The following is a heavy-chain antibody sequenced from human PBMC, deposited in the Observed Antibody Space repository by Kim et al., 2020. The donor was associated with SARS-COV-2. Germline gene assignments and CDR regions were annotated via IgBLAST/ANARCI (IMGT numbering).Heavy chain of an antibody. J-gene: IGHJ2*01. D-gene: IGHD3-22*01. Sequence: GGSLRLSCAPSGFSVSNTYLSWVRQAPGKGLEWLALIFTDGRTYYADYAEGRRTIFTGSTKDTLQHQIISRGGEETAADYCSTAGYYDSSGHYF. V-gene: IGHV3-66*01. CDR1: GFSVSNTY. CDR2: IFTDGRT. CDR3: STAGYYDSSGHYF.